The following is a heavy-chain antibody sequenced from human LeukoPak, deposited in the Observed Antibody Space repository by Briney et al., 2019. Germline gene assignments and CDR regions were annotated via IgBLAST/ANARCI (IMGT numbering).Heavy chain of an antibody. CDR2: IYYSGST. CDR3: ARHPGGDYYMDV. J-gene: IGHJ6*03. D-gene: IGHD3-16*01. Sequence: PSETLSLTCTVSGGSISSSSYYWGWIRQPPGKGLEWIGSIYYSGSTYYNPSLKSRVTISVDTSKNHFSLKLSSVTAADTAVYYCARHPGGDYYMDVWGKGTTVTVSS. CDR1: GGSISSSSYY. V-gene: IGHV4-39*01.